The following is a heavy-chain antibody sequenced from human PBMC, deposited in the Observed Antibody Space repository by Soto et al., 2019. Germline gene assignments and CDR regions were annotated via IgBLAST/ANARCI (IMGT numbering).Heavy chain of an antibody. CDR2: ISDNGGTT. CDR1: EFTFSNYA. D-gene: IGHD6-13*01. V-gene: IGHV3-23*01. J-gene: IGHJ4*02. CDR3: AKDPEQLIDYYDY. Sequence: GGSLRLSCAACEFTFSNYAVSWVRQAPGKGLECVSSISDNGGTTYYADSVKARFTISRDNSKNTLYLQMNSLRAEDTAVYDCAKDPEQLIDYYDYWRQGTQVTVSS.